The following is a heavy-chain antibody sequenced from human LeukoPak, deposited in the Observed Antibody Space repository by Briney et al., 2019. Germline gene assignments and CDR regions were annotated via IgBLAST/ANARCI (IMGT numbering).Heavy chain of an antibody. CDR2: IHHSGNT. V-gene: IGHV4-39*01. D-gene: IGHD4-11*01. CDR3: ATTGPGYYYGMDV. J-gene: IGHJ6*02. Sequence: SETLSLTCSVSGGSISSSDHYWGWIRQPPGKGLEWIGSIHHSGNTYYNPSLKSRVTMSVDTSKTQFPLKLSSVTAADTAVYYCATTGPGYYYGMDVWGQGTTVTVSS. CDR1: GGSISSSDHY.